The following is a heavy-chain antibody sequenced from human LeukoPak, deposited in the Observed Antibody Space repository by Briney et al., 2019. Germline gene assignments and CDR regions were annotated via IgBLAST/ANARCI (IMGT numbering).Heavy chain of an antibody. V-gene: IGHV4-59*01. Sequence: SETLSLTCTVSGDSISSYYWSWIRQPPGKGLEWIGYIYYSGSTNYNPSLKSRVTISVDTSKNQFSLKLSSVTAADTAVYYCASTYDSSGYYYVGRYFDYWGQGTLVTVSS. D-gene: IGHD3-22*01. CDR1: GDSISSYY. J-gene: IGHJ4*02. CDR3: ASTYDSSGYYYVGRYFDY. CDR2: IYYSGST.